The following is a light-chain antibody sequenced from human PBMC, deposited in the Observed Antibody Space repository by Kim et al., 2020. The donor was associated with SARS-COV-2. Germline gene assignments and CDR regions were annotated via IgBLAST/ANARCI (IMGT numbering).Light chain of an antibody. V-gene: IGKV3-20*01. Sequence: EIVLTQSPGTVSLSPGERATLSCRASQSVSSNYLAWYQQRPGQAPRLLIYGASTRATGIPDRFTGSASGTDFTLTITRLEPEDFAVYYCQQHGRSPFTFGQGTKLEI. CDR3: QQHGRSPFT. CDR1: QSVSSNY. CDR2: GAS. J-gene: IGKJ2*01.